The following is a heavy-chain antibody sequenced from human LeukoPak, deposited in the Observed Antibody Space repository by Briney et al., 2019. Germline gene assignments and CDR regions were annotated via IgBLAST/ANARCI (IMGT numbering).Heavy chain of an antibody. CDR3: ARLVVGATTRFSWYFDY. CDR1: GDFITTGSGIYY. J-gene: IGHJ4*02. D-gene: IGHD1-26*01. Sequence: SETLSLTCTVSGDFITTGSGIYYWGWIRQSPGKGLEWIRSVFYSGSTSYNPSLKSRVTMSVDTSKNQFSLKLSSVTAADTAVYYCARLVVGATTRFSWYFDYWGQGTLVTVSS. V-gene: IGHV4-39*01. CDR2: VFYSGST.